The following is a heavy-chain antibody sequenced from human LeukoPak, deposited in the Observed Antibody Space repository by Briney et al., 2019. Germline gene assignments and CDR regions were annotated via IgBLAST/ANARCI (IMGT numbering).Heavy chain of an antibody. CDR2: INTNTGNP. J-gene: IGHJ6*02. CDR1: GYTFTSYA. Sequence: ASVKVSCKASGYTFTSYAMNWVRQAPGQGLEWMGWINTNTGNPTYAQGFTGRFVFSLDTSVSTAYLQISSLKAEDTAVYYCAREGSSSSWYKQHYYYYGMDVWGQGTTVTVSS. V-gene: IGHV7-4-1*02. CDR3: AREGSSSSWYKQHYYYYGMDV. D-gene: IGHD6-13*01.